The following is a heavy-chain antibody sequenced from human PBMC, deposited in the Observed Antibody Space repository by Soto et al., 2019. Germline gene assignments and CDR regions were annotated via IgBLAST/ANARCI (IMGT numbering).Heavy chain of an antibody. CDR2: IHYSGST. V-gene: IGHV4-59*01. J-gene: IGHJ4*02. CDR3: ARDVAYDSSGYYYGAYFDY. D-gene: IGHD3-22*01. Sequence: SETLSLTCTVSGGSISNYYCSWSRQSPGKGLEWIGYIHYSGSTNYNPSLKSRVTISEDLSKNQFSLNLSSVTAADTAVYYCARDVAYDSSGYYYGAYFDYWGQGALVTVSS. CDR1: GGSISNYY.